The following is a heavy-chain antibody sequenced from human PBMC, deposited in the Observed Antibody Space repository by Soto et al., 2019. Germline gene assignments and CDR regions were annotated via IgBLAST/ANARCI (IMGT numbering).Heavy chain of an antibody. Sequence: QVQLVQSGAEVKKPGASVKVSCKASGYTFTSYGISWVRQAPGQGLEWMGWISAYNGNTNYAQKLQGRVTMTTDTSTSTAYMELRSLRSADTAVYYCARDLAGPYGSGSHYGMDVWGQGTTVTVSS. D-gene: IGHD3-10*01. CDR2: ISAYNGNT. J-gene: IGHJ6*02. CDR1: GYTFTSYG. CDR3: ARDLAGPYGSGSHYGMDV. V-gene: IGHV1-18*01.